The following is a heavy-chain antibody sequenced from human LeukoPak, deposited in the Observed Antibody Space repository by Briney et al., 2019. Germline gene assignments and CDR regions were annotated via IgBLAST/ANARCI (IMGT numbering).Heavy chain of an antibody. Sequence: GGSLRLSCAASGFTVGINYMTWVRQAPGKGLEWVSVIYSGGSTDYTDSVKGRFTVSRDNSKNTVYLQMNSLRAEDTAVYYCARVYSSGGFDCWGQGTLVTVSS. CDR2: IYSGGST. J-gene: IGHJ4*02. D-gene: IGHD6-25*01. CDR3: ARVYSSGGFDC. CDR1: GFTVGINY. V-gene: IGHV3-66*01.